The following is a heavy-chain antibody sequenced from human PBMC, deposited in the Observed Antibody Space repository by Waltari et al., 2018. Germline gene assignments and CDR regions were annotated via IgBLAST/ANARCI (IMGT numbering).Heavy chain of an antibody. V-gene: IGHV1-8*03. CDR2: MNPNSGNT. J-gene: IGHJ5*02. Sequence: QVQLVQSGAEVKKPGASVKVSCKASGYTFTSYDIHWVRQATGQGLEWMGWMNPNSGNTGYAQKFQGRVTITRNTSISTAYMELSSLRSEDTAVYYCARGRGGSGSYSQNWFDPWGQGTLVTVSS. D-gene: IGHD3-10*01. CDR1: GYTFTSYD. CDR3: ARGRGGSGSYSQNWFDP.